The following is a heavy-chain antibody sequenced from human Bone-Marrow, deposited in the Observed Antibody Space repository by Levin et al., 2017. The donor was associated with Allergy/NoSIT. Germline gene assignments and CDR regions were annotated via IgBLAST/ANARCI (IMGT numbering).Heavy chain of an antibody. J-gene: IGHJ4*02. CDR2: IYYSGRT. CDR1: GGSINSGDSY. D-gene: IGHD3-9*01. Sequence: SETLSLTCNVSGGSINSGDSYWSWIRQPPGKGLEWIGYIYYSGRTYYNPSLKSRITISIDTSKSQFSLQLSSVTAADTAVYYCARLSLTFYDILTGYYSPIGTFDYWGQGTLVTVSS. CDR3: ARLSLTFYDILTGYYSPIGTFDY. V-gene: IGHV4-30-4*01.